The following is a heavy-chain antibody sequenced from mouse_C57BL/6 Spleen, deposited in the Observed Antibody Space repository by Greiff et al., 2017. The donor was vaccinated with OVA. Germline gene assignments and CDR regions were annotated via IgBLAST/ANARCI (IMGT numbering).Heavy chain of an antibody. D-gene: IGHD2-3*01. CDR2: IDPSDSYT. CDR1: GYTFTSYW. J-gene: IGHJ2*01. CDR3: ARKIYDGYYPY. Sequence: VQLQQPGAELVKPGASVKLSCKASGYTFTSYWMQWVKQRPGQGLEWIGEIDPSDSYTNYNQKFKGKATLTVDTSSSTAYMQLSSLISEDSAVYYCARKIYDGYYPYWGQGTTLTVSS. V-gene: IGHV1-50*01.